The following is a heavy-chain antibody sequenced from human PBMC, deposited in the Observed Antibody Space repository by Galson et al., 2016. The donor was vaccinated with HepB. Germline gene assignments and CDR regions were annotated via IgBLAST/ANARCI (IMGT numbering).Heavy chain of an antibody. CDR3: TRRDFGVVIGPGQPRFDY. V-gene: IGHV5-51*01. D-gene: IGHD3-3*01. Sequence: QSGAEVKKPGESLTISCTGSGYNFASYWIGWVRQMPGKGLEWMGIIYPGDSDARYNPSFQGQVIISADKSISTAYLQWNSLKASDTAMYYCTRRDFGVVIGPGQPRFDYWGQGTLVTVSS. CDR2: IYPGDSDA. CDR1: GYNFASYW. J-gene: IGHJ4*02.